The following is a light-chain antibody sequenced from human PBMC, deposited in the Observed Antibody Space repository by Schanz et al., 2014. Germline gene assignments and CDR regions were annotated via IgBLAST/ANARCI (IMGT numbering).Light chain of an antibody. CDR2: GNS. CDR3: QSYDRSLSGSV. CDR1: SSNIGAGYD. Sequence: QSVLTQPPSVSGAPGQRVTIPCTGSSSNIGAGYDVHWYQQLPGTAPKLLIYGNSNRPSGVPDRFSGSTSGTSASLAITGLQAEDEADYYCQSYDRSLSGSVFATGTKLTVL. J-gene: IGLJ1*01. V-gene: IGLV1-40*01.